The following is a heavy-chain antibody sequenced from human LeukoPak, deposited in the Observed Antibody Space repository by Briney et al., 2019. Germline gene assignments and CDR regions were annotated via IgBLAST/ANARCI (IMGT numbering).Heavy chain of an antibody. CDR2: ISWNSGSI. Sequence: PGRSLRLSCAASGFTFDDYAMRWVRQAPGKGLEWVSGISWNSGSIGYADSVKGRFTISRDNAKNSLYLQMNSLRAEDTASYYCARTPSYCSGGSCYVSHYFDYWGQGTLATVSS. CDR3: ARTPSYCSGGSCYVSHYFDY. J-gene: IGHJ4*02. V-gene: IGHV3-9*01. CDR1: GFTFDDYA. D-gene: IGHD2-15*01.